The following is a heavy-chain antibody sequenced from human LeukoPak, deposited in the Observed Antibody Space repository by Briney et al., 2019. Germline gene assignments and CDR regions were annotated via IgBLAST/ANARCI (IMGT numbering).Heavy chain of an antibody. CDR3: AEAVGSSWYMFDY. V-gene: IGHV3-23*01. CDR1: GFTFSSYA. J-gene: IGHJ4*02. Sequence: GGSLRLSCAASGFTFSSYAMSWVRQAPGKGLEWVSVISGGGGSTYYADSVKGRFTISRDTSKNTLYLQMNSLRADDTAVFYCAEAVGSSWYMFDYWGQGTLVTVSS. CDR2: ISGGGGST. D-gene: IGHD6-13*01.